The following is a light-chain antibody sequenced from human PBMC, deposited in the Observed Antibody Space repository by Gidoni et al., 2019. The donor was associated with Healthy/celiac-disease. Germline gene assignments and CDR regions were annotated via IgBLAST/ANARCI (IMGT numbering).Light chain of an antibody. J-gene: IGLJ1*01. Sequence: QSALTPPSSVSGSPRQSITTSCTGTSSDVVSYNLVSWYQQHPGKAPKLMIYEGSKRLSGVSNRFSGSKSGNTASLTIAGLQAEDEADYYCCSYAGSSTYVFGTGTKVTVL. CDR3: CSYAGSSTYV. CDR2: EGS. V-gene: IGLV2-23*01. CDR1: SSDVVSYNL.